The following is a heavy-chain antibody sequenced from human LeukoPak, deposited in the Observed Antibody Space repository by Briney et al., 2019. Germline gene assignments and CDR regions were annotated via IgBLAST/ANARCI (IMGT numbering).Heavy chain of an antibody. CDR3: ARDKTYGDYRNYYYYYYMDV. CDR2: INPNSGGT. CDR1: GYTFTGYY. D-gene: IGHD4-17*01. Sequence: ASVKVSCKASGYTFTGYYMHWVRQAPGQGLEWMGWINPNSGGTNYAQKFQGRVTMTRDTSISTAYMELSRLRSDDTAVYYCARDKTYGDYRNYYYYYYMDVWGKGTTVTVFS. J-gene: IGHJ6*03. V-gene: IGHV1-2*02.